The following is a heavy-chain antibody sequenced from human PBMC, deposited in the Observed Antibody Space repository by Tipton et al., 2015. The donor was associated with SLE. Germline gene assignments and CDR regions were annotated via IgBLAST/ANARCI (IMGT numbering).Heavy chain of an antibody. J-gene: IGHJ4*02. CDR2: IYYSGST. CDR1: GGSISGYH. CDR3: ARGTNWGSYFDY. V-gene: IGHV4-59*12. Sequence: TLSLTCTVSGGSISGYHWSWIRQPAGKGLEWIGTIYYSGSTYYNPSLKSRVTISADMSKNQFSLKLYFVTASDTAVYYCARGTNWGSYFDYWGQGTLVTVSS. D-gene: IGHD7-27*01.